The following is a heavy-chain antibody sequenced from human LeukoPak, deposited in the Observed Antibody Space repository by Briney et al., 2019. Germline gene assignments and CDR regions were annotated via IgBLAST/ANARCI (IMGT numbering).Heavy chain of an antibody. J-gene: IGHJ4*02. CDR1: GFSLSTSGVG. V-gene: IGHV2-5*02. Sequence: SGPTLVNPTQTLRLTCAFSGFSLSTSGVGVGWIRQPPGKGLEWLALIYWDDDKNYSPSLKSRLTITKDTSKNQVVLTMTNMDPIDTATYYCAHKSYSARSTPFDYWGQGTLVTVSS. CDR2: IYWDDDK. D-gene: IGHD6-13*01. CDR3: AHKSYSARSTPFDY.